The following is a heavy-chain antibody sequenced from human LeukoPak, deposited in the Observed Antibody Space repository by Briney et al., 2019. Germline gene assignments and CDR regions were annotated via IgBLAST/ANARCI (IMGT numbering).Heavy chain of an antibody. CDR2: ISGNNDNP. CDR3: ARDGTSTDDY. V-gene: IGHV1-18*01. Sequence: ASVKVSCKTSGYTFINFGINWVRQAPGQGLEWMGWISGNNDNPNYGQKFQGRFTVTTDSSTSTAYMELRNLRFDDTAAYYCARDGTSTDDYWGQGTLVTISS. J-gene: IGHJ4*02. D-gene: IGHD2-2*01. CDR1: GYTFINFG.